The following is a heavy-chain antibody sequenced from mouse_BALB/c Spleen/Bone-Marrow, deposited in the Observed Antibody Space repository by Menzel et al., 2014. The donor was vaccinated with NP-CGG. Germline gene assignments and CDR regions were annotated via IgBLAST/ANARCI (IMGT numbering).Heavy chain of an antibody. CDR3: ATYYRYDRRFAY. J-gene: IGHJ3*01. D-gene: IGHD2-14*01. CDR2: IDPANGNT. Sequence: VQLKESGAELVKPGASVKLSCTASGFNIKDTYMHWVKQKPEQGLEWIGRIDPANGNTKYDPKFQGKATITADTSSNTAYLLLSSLTSEDTAVYYCATYYRYDRRFAYWGQGTLVTGSA. CDR1: GFNIKDTY. V-gene: IGHV14-3*02.